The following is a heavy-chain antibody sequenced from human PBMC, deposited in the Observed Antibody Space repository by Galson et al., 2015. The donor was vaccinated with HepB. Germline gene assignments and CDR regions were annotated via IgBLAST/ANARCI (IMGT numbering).Heavy chain of an antibody. Sequence: LRLSCAASGFTFNSFTMHWVRQAPGKGLEYVSSISSNGDNTYCADSVKGRFTISRDNSQKTLYLQMSSLRPEDTAVYFCVKVGQWVSLSDYWGQGTLVIVSS. CDR2: ISSNGDNT. V-gene: IGHV3-64D*06. J-gene: IGHJ4*02. CDR3: VKVGQWVSLSDY. CDR1: GFTFNSFT. D-gene: IGHD6-19*01.